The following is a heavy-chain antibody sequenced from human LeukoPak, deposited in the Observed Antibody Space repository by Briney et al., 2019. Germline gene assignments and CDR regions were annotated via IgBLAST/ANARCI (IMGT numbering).Heavy chain of an antibody. Sequence: PSETLSLTCTVSGGSISSYYWSWIRQPPGKGLEWIGYIYYSGSTNYNPSHKSRVTISVDTSKNQFSLKLSSVTAADTAVYYCARSIAVAPLLFDPWGQGTLVTVSS. J-gene: IGHJ5*02. CDR3: ARSIAVAPLLFDP. CDR2: IYYSGST. CDR1: GGSISSYY. V-gene: IGHV4-59*01. D-gene: IGHD6-19*01.